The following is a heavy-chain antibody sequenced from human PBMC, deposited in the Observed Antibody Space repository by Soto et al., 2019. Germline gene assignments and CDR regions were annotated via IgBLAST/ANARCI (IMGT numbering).Heavy chain of an antibody. CDR2: IRSKAYGGTT. Sequence: PGGSLRLSCTASGFTFGDYAMSWVRQAPGKGLEWVGFIRSKAYGGTTEYAASVKGRFTISRDDSKSIAYLQMNSLKTEDTAVYYCTREFDYGDYKYYYYGMDVWGQGTTVTVSS. D-gene: IGHD4-17*01. J-gene: IGHJ6*02. V-gene: IGHV3-49*04. CDR1: GFTFGDYA. CDR3: TREFDYGDYKYYYYGMDV.